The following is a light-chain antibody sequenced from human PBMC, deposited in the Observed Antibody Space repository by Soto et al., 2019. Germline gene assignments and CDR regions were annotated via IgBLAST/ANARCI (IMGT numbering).Light chain of an antibody. J-gene: IGKJ4*01. Sequence: KVRTQAPDTLSVSPGERATLTCRASQSISSNLAWYQQKPGQAPRLLMFRTSSRATGFPARFSGSGSGTEFNLTISSLQSEDFGVYYCQQYKNWPRATSGAGTKVDIK. CDR1: QSISSN. CDR3: QQYKNWPRAT. V-gene: IGKV3-15*01. CDR2: RTS.